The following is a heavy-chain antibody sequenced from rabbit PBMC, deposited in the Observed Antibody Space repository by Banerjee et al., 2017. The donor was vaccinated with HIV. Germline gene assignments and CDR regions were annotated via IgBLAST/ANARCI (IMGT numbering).Heavy chain of an antibody. Sequence: QSLEESGGDLVKPGASLTLTCKASGFDFSSSVMCWVRQAPGKGLEWIARIDGGSSGVTYYSNWAKGRFTISKTSSTTVTLQMTSLTAADTATYFCARRWDLWGQGTLVTVS. CDR3: ARRWDL. CDR2: IDGGSSGVT. CDR1: GFDFSSSV. V-gene: IGHV1S40*01. D-gene: IGHD3-1*01. J-gene: IGHJ3*01.